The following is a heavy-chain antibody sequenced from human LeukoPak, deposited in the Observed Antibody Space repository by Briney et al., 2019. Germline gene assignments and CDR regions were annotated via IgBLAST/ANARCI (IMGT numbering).Heavy chain of an antibody. D-gene: IGHD1-26*01. Sequence: GGSLRLSCAASGFTFSSYWMHWVRQAPGKGLVWVSRINSDGSSRTYADSVKGRFTISRDTAKNTLYLQMNSLRAEDAAVYYCARDGRSGNFDKWGQGTLVSVSS. J-gene: IGHJ4*02. CDR3: ARDGRSGNFDK. CDR1: GFTFSSYW. V-gene: IGHV3-74*01. CDR2: INSDGSSR.